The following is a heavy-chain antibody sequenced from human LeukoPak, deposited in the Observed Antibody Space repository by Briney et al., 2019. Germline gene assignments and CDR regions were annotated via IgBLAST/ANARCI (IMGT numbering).Heavy chain of an antibody. CDR2: ISSSSSYI. V-gene: IGHV3-21*01. Sequence: PGGSLRLSCAASGFXFSSXSMNWVRQXPGKGXEWVSSISSSSSYIYYADSVKGRFTISRDNAKNSLYLQMNSLRAEDTAVYYCARDGYSSEVWFDPWGQGTLVTVSS. J-gene: IGHJ5*02. CDR1: GFXFSSXS. CDR3: ARDGYSSEVWFDP. D-gene: IGHD6-19*01.